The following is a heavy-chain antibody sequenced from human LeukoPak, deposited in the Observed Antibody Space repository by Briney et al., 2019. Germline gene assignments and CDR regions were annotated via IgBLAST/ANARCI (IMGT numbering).Heavy chain of an antibody. CDR2: MNPNSGNT. D-gene: IGHD6-13*01. V-gene: IGHV1-8*01. J-gene: IGHJ4*02. CDR1: GYTFTSYD. CDR3: ARVRSLRTGYSSSWYYFDH. Sequence: ASVKVSCKASGYTFTSYDINWVRQATGQGLEWMGWMNPNSGNTGYAQKFQGRVTMTRNTSISTAYMELSSLRSEDTAVYYCARVRSLRTGYSSSWYYFDHWGQGTLVTVSS.